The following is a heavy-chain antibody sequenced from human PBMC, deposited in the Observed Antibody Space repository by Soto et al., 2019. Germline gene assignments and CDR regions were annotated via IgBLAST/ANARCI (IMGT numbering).Heavy chain of an antibody. CDR1: GGSISSYY. CDR2: IYYSGST. CDR3: TRGSAAPLSLLYFDT. Sequence: SETLSLTCTVSGGSISSYYWSWIRQPPGKGLEWIGYIYYSGSTNYNPSLKSRVTISVDTSKNQFSLKLSSVTAADTAVYFCTRGSAAPLSLLYFDTWGQGTPVTVSS. J-gene: IGHJ4*02. V-gene: IGHV4-59*01. D-gene: IGHD2-15*01.